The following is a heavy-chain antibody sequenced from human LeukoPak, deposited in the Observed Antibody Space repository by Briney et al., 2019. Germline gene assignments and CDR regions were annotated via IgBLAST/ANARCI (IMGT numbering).Heavy chain of an antibody. CDR2: INPNSGGT. D-gene: IGHD4-17*01. CDR1: GYTFTGYY. V-gene: IGHV1-2*02. Sequence: ASVKVSCKASGYTFTGYYMHWVRQAPGQGLEWMGWINPNSGGTNYAQKFQGRVTMTRDTSISTAYMELSRLRSDDTAVYYCARVSSTVTPYPPDYWGQGTLVTVSS. CDR3: ARVSSTVTPYPPDY. J-gene: IGHJ4*02.